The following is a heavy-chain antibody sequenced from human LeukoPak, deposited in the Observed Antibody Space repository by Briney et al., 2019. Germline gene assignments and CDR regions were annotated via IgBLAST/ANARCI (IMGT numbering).Heavy chain of an antibody. CDR2: ISSASSLT. CDR3: ARDSSDDFDL. V-gene: IGHV3-48*01. J-gene: IGHJ2*01. CDR1: GFTFSRYS. D-gene: IGHD3-22*01. Sequence: PGGSLRLSCAASGFTFSRYSMDWVRQSPGKGLEWGSFISSASSLTYYADSVHDRFIISRDNAKNSLFLQMSTLRAEDTAVYYCARDSSDDFDLWGRGTLVTVSS.